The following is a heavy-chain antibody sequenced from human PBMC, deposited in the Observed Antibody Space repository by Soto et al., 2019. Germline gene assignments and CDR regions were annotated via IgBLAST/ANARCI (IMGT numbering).Heavy chain of an antibody. CDR1: GYTFTSYA. D-gene: IGHD5-18*01. CDR2: INAGNGNT. V-gene: IGHV1-3*01. J-gene: IGHJ3*02. Sequence: GASVKVSCKASGYTFTSYAMHWVRQAPGQRLEWKGRINAGNGNTKYSQKFQGRVTITRDTSASTAYMELSSLRSEDTAVYYCARGMDTAAWPYAFDIWGQGTMVTVSS. CDR3: ARGMDTAAWPYAFDI.